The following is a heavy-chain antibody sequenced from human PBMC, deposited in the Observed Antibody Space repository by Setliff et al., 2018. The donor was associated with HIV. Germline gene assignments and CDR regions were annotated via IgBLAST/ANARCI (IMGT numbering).Heavy chain of an antibody. D-gene: IGHD6-13*01. Sequence: SETLSLTCAVSGASSSTRGYYWGWIRQPPGKGLEWIGTVYYSGGTYYNPSLKSRVTISVDTSENQFSLKLSSVTAADTAVYYCARDGYSSSWYVISGSFDYWGQGILVTVSS. J-gene: IGHJ4*02. CDR1: GASSSTRGYY. CDR2: VYYSGGT. V-gene: IGHV4-39*07. CDR3: ARDGYSSSWYVISGSFDY.